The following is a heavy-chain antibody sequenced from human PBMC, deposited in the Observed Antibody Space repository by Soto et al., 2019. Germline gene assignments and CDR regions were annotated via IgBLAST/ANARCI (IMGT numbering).Heavy chain of an antibody. Sequence: ASVKVSCKASGYTFTSYGISWVRQAPGQGLEWMGWISAYNGNTNYAQKLQGRVTMTTDTSTSTAYMELRSLRSDDTAVYYCARDSAGLHLGEYGYFDYWGQGTLVTVSS. CDR2: ISAYNGNT. D-gene: IGHD3-16*01. CDR3: ARDSAGLHLGEYGYFDY. J-gene: IGHJ4*02. CDR1: GYTFTSYG. V-gene: IGHV1-18*01.